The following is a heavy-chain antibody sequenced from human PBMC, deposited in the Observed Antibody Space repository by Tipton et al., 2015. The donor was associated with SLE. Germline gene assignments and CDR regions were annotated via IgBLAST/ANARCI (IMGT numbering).Heavy chain of an antibody. CDR1: GGSISSYY. J-gene: IGHJ5*02. CDR2: IYYSGST. CDR3: ARLGITIFGVDLRGP. Sequence: TLSLTCTVSGGSISSYYWSWIRQPPGKGLEWIGSIYYSGSTYYNPSLKSRVTISVDTSKNQFSLKLSSVTAADTAVYYCARLGITIFGVDLRGPWGRGTLVTVSS. D-gene: IGHD3-3*01. V-gene: IGHV4-59*12.